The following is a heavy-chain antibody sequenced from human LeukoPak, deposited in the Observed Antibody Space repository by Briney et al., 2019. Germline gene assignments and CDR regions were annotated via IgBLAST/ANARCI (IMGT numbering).Heavy chain of an antibody. CDR3: ARELGWGFRFDY. D-gene: IGHD3-10*01. Sequence: GGSLRLSCAASGFTFRDYSMNWVRHVPGKGLEWISSMSSRGTYIYYADAVKGRFTISRDNTQSSVFLQMNSLRVDDTAIYYCARELGWGFRFDYWGQGTLVTVSS. CDR1: GFTFRDYS. V-gene: IGHV3-21*01. J-gene: IGHJ4*02. CDR2: MSSRGTYI.